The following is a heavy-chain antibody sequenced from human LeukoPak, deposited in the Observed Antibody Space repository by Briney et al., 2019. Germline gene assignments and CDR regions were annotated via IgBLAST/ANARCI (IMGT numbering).Heavy chain of an antibody. V-gene: IGHV3-23*01. CDR3: AKEESTQFDP. J-gene: IGHJ5*02. CDR2: ISGRGAST. CDR1: GFTFSSYA. Sequence: PGGSLRLSCAASGFTFSSYAMSWVRQAPGKGLEWVSAISGRGASTYYADSVKGRFTISRDNSKNTVYLQMNSLRPEDAALYYCAKEESTQFDPWGQGTLVTV. D-gene: IGHD5/OR15-5a*01.